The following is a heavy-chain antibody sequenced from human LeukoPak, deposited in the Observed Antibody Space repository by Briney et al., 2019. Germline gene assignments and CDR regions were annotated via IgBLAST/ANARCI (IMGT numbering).Heavy chain of an antibody. V-gene: IGHV3-66*02. J-gene: IGHJ4*02. CDR1: GFTVSSNY. CDR2: IYSGGST. CDR3: ARFWSGYYDY. D-gene: IGHD3-3*01. Sequence: GGSLRLSCAASGFTVSSNYMSWVRQAPGQGLEWVSVIYSGGSTYYADSVKGRFTISRDNSKNTPYFQMNSLRAEDTAVYYCARFWSGYYDYWGQGTLVTVSS.